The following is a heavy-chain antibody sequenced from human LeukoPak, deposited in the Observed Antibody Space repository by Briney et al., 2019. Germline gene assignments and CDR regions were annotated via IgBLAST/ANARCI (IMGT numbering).Heavy chain of an antibody. CDR1: GGSFSNYY. D-gene: IGHD3-10*01. V-gene: IGHV4-34*01. J-gene: IGHJ4*02. Sequence: PSETLSLTCAVYGGSFSNYYWTWIRQPPGKGLEWIGEINHSGSTNYHPSLKSRGTISVDTSRNQFSLKLSSVAAADTAVYYCAREKDYYGSGSFGYWGQGTLGTVSS. CDR3: AREKDYYGSGSFGY. CDR2: INHSGST.